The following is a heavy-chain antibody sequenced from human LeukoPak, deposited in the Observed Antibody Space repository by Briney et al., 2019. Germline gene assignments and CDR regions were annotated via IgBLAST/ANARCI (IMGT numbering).Heavy chain of an antibody. CDR2: IKPDGSEK. CDR1: GFTFSSYW. Sequence: PGGSLRLSCAASGFTFSSYWMSWVRQAPGKGLEWVAMIKPDGSEKYYVDSVKGLFTISRDNAKNSLYLQMTSLRAEDTAVYYCTRDASGETASGPRMDVWGQGTTVTVSS. J-gene: IGHJ6*02. V-gene: IGHV3-7*05. D-gene: IGHD1-26*01. CDR3: TRDASGETASGPRMDV.